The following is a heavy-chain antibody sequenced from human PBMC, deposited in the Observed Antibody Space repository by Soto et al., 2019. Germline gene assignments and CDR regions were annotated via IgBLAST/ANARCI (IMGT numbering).Heavy chain of an antibody. Sequence: ASVKVSCKASGYTFTSYGTSWVRQAPGQGLEWMGWISAYNGNTNYAQKLQGRVTMTTDTSTSTAYMELRSLRSDDTAVYYCATIGYCSGGSCYYFDYWGQGTLVTVSS. V-gene: IGHV1-18*01. CDR1: GYTFTSYG. CDR3: ATIGYCSGGSCYYFDY. D-gene: IGHD2-15*01. CDR2: ISAYNGNT. J-gene: IGHJ4*02.